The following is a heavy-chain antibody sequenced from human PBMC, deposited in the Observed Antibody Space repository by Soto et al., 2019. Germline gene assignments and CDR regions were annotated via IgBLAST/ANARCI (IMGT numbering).Heavy chain of an antibody. V-gene: IGHV3-30-3*01. CDR1: GFTFSRNA. Sequence: QVQLVESGGGVVQPGRSLRLSCAASGFTFSRNAMHWVRQAPGKGLEWVGVISYDGSNKYYADSVKGRFTISRDNSKNTLYLQMNSLRAEDTAVYYCARGGYYDSSGYYGVSDYWGQGTLVTVSS. D-gene: IGHD3-22*01. CDR2: ISYDGSNK. CDR3: ARGGYYDSSGYYGVSDY. J-gene: IGHJ4*02.